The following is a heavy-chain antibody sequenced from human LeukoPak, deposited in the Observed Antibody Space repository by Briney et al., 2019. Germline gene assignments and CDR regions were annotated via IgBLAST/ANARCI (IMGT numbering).Heavy chain of an antibody. V-gene: IGHV4-59*01. CDR3: ARGRRLFMIFGGSFDP. CDR2: IYNSGST. Sequence: SETLSLTCTVSGGSISTDYWSWIRQPPGKGLEWIGYIYNSGSTNCNPSLKSRVTISVDTSKNQFSLKLSSVTAADTAVYYCARGRRLFMIFGGSFDPWSQGTLVTVSS. D-gene: IGHD3/OR15-3a*01. CDR1: GGSISTDY. J-gene: IGHJ5*02.